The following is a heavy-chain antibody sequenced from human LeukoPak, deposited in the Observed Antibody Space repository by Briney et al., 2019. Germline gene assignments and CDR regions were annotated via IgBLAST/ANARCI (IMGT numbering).Heavy chain of an antibody. D-gene: IGHD6-19*01. J-gene: IGHJ4*02. CDR2: IKSKIDGGTT. V-gene: IGHV3-15*01. CDR1: GFTFSDAW. Sequence: PEGSLRLSCAASGFTFSDAWMTWVRQAPGKGLEWVGHIKSKIDGGTTDYAAPVKGRFTISGDDSKNTVYLQMNSLKSEDTAVYFCTPGWYWGQGTLVTVSS. CDR3: TPGWY.